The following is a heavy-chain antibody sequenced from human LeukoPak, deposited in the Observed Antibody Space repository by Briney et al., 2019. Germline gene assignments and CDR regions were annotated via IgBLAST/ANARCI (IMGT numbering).Heavy chain of an antibody. J-gene: IGHJ4*02. CDR3: TRAANTYYDFWSGYNSFDY. V-gene: IGHV3-7*01. Sequence: SGGSLRLSCAASGFTFSSYCMSWVRQAPGKGLEWVANIKQGGSEKYYVDSVKGRFTISRDNAKNSLYLQMNSLRAEDPAVYYCTRAANTYYDFWSGYNSFDYWGQGTLVTVSS. D-gene: IGHD3-3*01. CDR1: GFTFSSYC. CDR2: IKQGGSEK.